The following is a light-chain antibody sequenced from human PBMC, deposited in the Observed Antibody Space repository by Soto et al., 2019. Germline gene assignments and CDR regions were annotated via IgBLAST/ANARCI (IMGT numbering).Light chain of an antibody. CDR1: QSIGLW. CDR2: KAS. V-gene: IGKV1-5*03. Sequence: DIQLTQSPSTLSASVGDRVTITCRTSQSIGLWLAWYQQKPGKAPDLLIYKASTLERGVPSRFSGSGTGTEFTLTISSLQPEDFATYYCQQYESSLALYTFGQGTKLEIK. J-gene: IGKJ2*01. CDR3: QQYESSLALYT.